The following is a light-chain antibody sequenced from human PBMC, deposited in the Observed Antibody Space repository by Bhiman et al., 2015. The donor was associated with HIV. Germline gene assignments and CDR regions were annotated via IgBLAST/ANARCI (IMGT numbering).Light chain of an antibody. CDR1: SRDVGTYDY. Sequence: QSALTQPASVSGSPGQSITISCTGTSRDVGTYDYVSWYQQHPGKAPKLMIYDVSKRPSGVSNRFSGSKSGNTASLTISGLQAEDEADYYCSSYTSSSTIYVFGTGTKVTVL. CDR2: DVS. CDR3: SSYTSSSTIYV. V-gene: IGLV2-14*01. J-gene: IGLJ1*01.